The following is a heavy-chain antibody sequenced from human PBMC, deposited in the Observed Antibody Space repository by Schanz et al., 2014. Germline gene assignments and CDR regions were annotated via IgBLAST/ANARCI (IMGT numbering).Heavy chain of an antibody. V-gene: IGHV1-46*01. Sequence: QVQLVQSGAEVKKPGASVKVSCKASGYTFTSYSMHWVRQAPGQGLEWMGIINLSGGSTNNAQKLHGRVTMTTDTSTSTAYMELRSLRSDDTAVYYCARVQDDILTGSEYYYGMDVWGQGTTVTVSS. CDR1: GYTFTSYS. D-gene: IGHD3-9*01. CDR2: INLSGGST. CDR3: ARVQDDILTGSEYYYGMDV. J-gene: IGHJ6*02.